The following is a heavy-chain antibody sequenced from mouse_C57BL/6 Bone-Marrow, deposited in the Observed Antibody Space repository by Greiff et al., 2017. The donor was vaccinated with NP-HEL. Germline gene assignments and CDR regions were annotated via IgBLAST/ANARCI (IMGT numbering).Heavy chain of an antibody. CDR1: GYTFTDYY. CDR2: INPYNGGT. V-gene: IGHV1-19*01. Sequence: EVQLQQSGPVLVKPGASVKMSCKASGYTFTDYYMNWVKQSPGKSLEWIGVINPYNGGTSYNQKFKGKATLTVDTSSSTAYMELNSLTSEDSAVYYCARYPHSPYYFDYWGQGTTLTVSS. J-gene: IGHJ2*01. CDR3: ARYPHSPYYFDY. D-gene: IGHD2-12*01.